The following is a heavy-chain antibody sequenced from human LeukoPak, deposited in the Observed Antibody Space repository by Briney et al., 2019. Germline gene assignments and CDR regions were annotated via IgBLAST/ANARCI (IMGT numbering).Heavy chain of an antibody. CDR2: MKQEGIEK. J-gene: IGHJ1*01. CDR1: GFTFSSYW. CDR3: AKFARRIAVAGRPEYFQH. D-gene: IGHD6-19*01. V-gene: IGHV3-7*03. Sequence: QPGGSLRLSCAASGFTFSSYWMSWVRQAPGKGLEWVANMKQEGIEKYYVDSVKGRFTISRDNSKYTLDLQMNSLRAEDTAVYYCAKFARRIAVAGRPEYFQHWGQGTLVTVSS.